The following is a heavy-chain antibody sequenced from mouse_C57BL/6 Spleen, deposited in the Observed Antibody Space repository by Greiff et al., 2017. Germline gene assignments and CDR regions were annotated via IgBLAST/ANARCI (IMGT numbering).Heavy chain of an antibody. V-gene: IGHV1-53*01. CDR3: ARGRGEYYYGSSSAWFAY. Sequence: QVQLQQPGTELVKPGASVKLSCKASGYTFTSYWMHWVKQRPGQGLEWIGNINPSNGGTNYNEKFKSKATLTVDKSSSTAYMQLSSLTSEDSAVYYCARGRGEYYYGSSSAWFAYWGQGTLVTVSA. CDR2: INPSNGGT. J-gene: IGHJ3*01. CDR1: GYTFTSYW. D-gene: IGHD1-1*01.